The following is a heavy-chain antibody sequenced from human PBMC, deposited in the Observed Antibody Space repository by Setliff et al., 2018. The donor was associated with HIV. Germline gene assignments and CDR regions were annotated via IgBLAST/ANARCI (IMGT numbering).Heavy chain of an antibody. CDR1: GASISSYY. D-gene: IGHD5-12*01. CDR2: ISPTGNT. J-gene: IGHJ4*02. CDR3: AKSSPSIGYISDH. Sequence: SETLSLTCSVSGASISSYYWSWIRQPPGKGLEWIGYISPTGNTNYNPSLKSRVTISTDTSKNEFSLNVRSVTAADTAVYFCAKSSPSIGYISDHWGQGTLVTVSS. V-gene: IGHV4-59*03.